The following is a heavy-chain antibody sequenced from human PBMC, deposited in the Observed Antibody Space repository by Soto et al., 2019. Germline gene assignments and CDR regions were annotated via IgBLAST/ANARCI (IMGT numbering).Heavy chain of an antibody. V-gene: IGHV1-69*01. CDR3: ARETPSAAAAYYYYGLDV. J-gene: IGHJ6*02. CDR2: IIPVFGTA. Sequence: QVQLVQSGAEVKKAGSSVKVSCKVSGGTFSSYFINWVRQAPGQGLEWVGGIIPVFGTASYAEKFHGRVTITAEESTSTAYMELSRLRSDDTAGYYCARETPSAAAAYYYYGLDVWGQGTTVTVPS. CDR1: GGTFSSYF. D-gene: IGHD6-13*01.